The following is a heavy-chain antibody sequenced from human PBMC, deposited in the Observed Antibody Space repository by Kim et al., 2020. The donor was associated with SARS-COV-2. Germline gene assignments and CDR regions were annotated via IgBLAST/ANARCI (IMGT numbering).Heavy chain of an antibody. D-gene: IGHD3-9*01. CDR1: GFPFKSYA. J-gene: IGHJ4*02. CDR3: VREGTGHYFEN. CDR2: TSHDGSNK. Sequence: GGSLRLSCAASGFPFKSYAMHWVRQAPGKGLEWVAVTSHDGSNKFYTDSVKGRFTISRDNSINTLYMQMNSLRAEDTAVYYCVREGTGHYFENWGQGTLVIISS. V-gene: IGHV3-30*04.